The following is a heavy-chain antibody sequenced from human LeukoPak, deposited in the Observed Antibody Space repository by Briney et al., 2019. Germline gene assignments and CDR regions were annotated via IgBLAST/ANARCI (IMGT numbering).Heavy chain of an antibody. D-gene: IGHD3-10*01. V-gene: IGHV3-49*03. CDR1: GFTFGDYA. CDR2: IRSKAYGGTT. J-gene: IGHJ4*02. Sequence: QPGGSLRLSCTASGFTFGDYAMSWFRQAPGKGLEWVGFIRSKAYGGTTEYAASVKGRFTISRDDSKSIAYLQMNSLKTEDTAVYYCTRVAITMVRGLQPDYWGQGTLVTVSS. CDR3: TRVAITMVRGLQPDY.